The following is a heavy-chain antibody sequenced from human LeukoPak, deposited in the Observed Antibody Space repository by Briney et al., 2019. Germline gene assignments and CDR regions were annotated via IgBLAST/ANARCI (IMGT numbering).Heavy chain of an antibody. V-gene: IGHV3-74*01. CDR1: GFTFSSYL. D-gene: IGHD7-27*01. CDR2: INTDGSST. Sequence: GGSLRLSRAASGFTFSSYLMHWVRQAPGKGLVWVSRINTDGSSTSYADSVKGRFTISRDNAKNTLYLQMNSLRAEDTAVYYCARDPTGGNWFDPWGQGTLVTVSS. J-gene: IGHJ5*02. CDR3: ARDPTGGNWFDP.